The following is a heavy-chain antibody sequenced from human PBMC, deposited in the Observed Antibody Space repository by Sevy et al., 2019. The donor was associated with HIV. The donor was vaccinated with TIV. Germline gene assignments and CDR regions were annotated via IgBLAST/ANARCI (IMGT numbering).Heavy chain of an antibody. CDR1: GFSLSTSGMC. J-gene: IGHJ4*02. D-gene: IGHD4-17*01. V-gene: IGHV2-70*01. CDR3: ARMLYGDYAYYSDY. Sequence: SGPTLVNPTQTLTLTCTFSGFSLSTSGMCVSWIRQPPGKALEWLALIDWDDGKYYSTSLKTRLTISKDTSKKQVVLTMTNMDPVDTATYYCARMLYGDYAYYSDYWGQGTLVTVSS. CDR2: IDWDDGK.